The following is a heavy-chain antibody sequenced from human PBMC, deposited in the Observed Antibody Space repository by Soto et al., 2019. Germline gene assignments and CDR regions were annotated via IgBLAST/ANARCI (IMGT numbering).Heavy chain of an antibody. D-gene: IGHD2-2*01. CDR3: ARDFLPWHADIVVVPAAEYYFDY. Sequence: GGSLRLSCAASGFTFSSYGMHWVRQAPGKGLEWVAVIWYDGSNKYYADSVKGRFTISRDNSKNTLYLQMNSLRAEDTAVYYCARDFLPWHADIVVVPAAEYYFDYWGQGTLVTVSS. CDR1: GFTFSSYG. V-gene: IGHV3-33*01. CDR2: IWYDGSNK. J-gene: IGHJ4*02.